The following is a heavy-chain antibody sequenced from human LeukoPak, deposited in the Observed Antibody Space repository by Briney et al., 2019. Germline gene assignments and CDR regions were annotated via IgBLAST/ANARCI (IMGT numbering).Heavy chain of an antibody. CDR2: LFYSGST. D-gene: IGHD5-18*01. Sequence: SETLSLTCTVSGGSLSSYYWSWLRQPPGKGLEWIGYLFYSGSTNYNPSLKSRVTISADTSKNQFSLKLTAVNTADTAVYYCARDSGYSYGYDYWGRGTLVTVSS. CDR1: GGSLSSYY. CDR3: ARDSGYSYGYDY. V-gene: IGHV4-59*01. J-gene: IGHJ4*02.